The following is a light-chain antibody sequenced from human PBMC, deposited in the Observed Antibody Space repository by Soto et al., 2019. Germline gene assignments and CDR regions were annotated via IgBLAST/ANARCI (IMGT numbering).Light chain of an antibody. V-gene: IGKV3-11*01. J-gene: IGKJ5*01. CDR2: DAS. CDR1: QSVSSN. CDR3: QQRRNWPPIT. Sequence: EIAMTQSPATLSVSPGARGPLSCRASQSVSSNLAWYQQKPGQAPRLLIYDASNRATGIPARFSGSGSGTDFTLTISSLEPEDFAVYYCQQRRNWPPITFGQGTRLEIK.